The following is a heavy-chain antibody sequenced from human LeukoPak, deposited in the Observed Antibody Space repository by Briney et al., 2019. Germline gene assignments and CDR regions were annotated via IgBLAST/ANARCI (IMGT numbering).Heavy chain of an antibody. V-gene: IGHV3-48*01. CDR3: ARSRTSNRYFDL. CDR2: INSGSTTI. J-gene: IGHJ2*01. Sequence: PGGSLRLSCAASGFPFSSYSMNWVRQAPRKGLEWVSYINSGSTTIYSADSVKGRFTISRDNAKNSLFLQMNSLRAEDTAVYYCARSRTSNRYFDLWGRGTLVTVSS. D-gene: IGHD2-8*01. CDR1: GFPFSSYS.